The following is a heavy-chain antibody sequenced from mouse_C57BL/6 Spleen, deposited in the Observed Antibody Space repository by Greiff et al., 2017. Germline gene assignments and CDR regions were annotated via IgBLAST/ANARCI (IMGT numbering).Heavy chain of an antibody. CDR1: GYTFTSYD. V-gene: IGHV1-85*01. Sequence: VKLVESGPELVKPGASVKLSCKASGYTFTSYDINWVKQRPGQGLEWIGWIYPRDGSTKYNEKFKGKATLTVDTSSSTAYMELHSLTSEDSAVYFCARDYGSIWGTGTTVTVSS. J-gene: IGHJ1*03. CDR2: IYPRDGST. CDR3: ARDYGSI. D-gene: IGHD1-1*01.